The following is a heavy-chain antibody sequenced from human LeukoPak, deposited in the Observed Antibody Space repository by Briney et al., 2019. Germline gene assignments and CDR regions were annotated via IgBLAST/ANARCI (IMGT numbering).Heavy chain of an antibody. CDR1: GLTFGNYV. J-gene: IGHJ4*02. D-gene: IGHD5-18*01. CDR3: ASRNSAIVSFYDS. V-gene: IGHV3-23*01. Sequence: GSLRLSCVGSGLTFGNYVMSWVRHAPGRGLEWISAISTGGFNDYYADSVKGRFTISRDNSKNTLFLQMNTLTAEDTAVYYCASRNSAIVSFYDSWGQGTLVTVSS. CDR2: ISTGGFND.